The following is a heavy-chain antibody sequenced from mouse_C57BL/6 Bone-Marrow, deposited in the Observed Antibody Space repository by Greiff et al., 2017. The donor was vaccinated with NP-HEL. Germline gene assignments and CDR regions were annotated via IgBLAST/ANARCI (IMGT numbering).Heavy chain of an antibody. CDR3: ARDLYGSSLSYWYFDV. CDR2: ISYSGST. V-gene: IGHV3-1*01. CDR1: GYSITSGYD. Sequence: EVQRVESGPGMVKPSQSLSLTCTVTGYSITSGYDWHWIRHFPGNKLEWMGYISYSGSTNYNPSLKSRISITHDTSKNHFFLKLNSVTTEDTATYYCARDLYGSSLSYWYFDVWGTGTTVTVSS. J-gene: IGHJ1*03. D-gene: IGHD1-1*01.